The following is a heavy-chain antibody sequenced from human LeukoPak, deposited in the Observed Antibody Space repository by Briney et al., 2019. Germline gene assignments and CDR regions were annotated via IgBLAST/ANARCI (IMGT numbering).Heavy chain of an antibody. CDR1: GYTFTGYY. Sequence: ASVKVSCKASGYTFTGYYMHWVRQAPGQGLEWMGRINLNSGGTNYAQKFQGRVTMTRDTSISTAYMELSRLRSDDTAVYYCARDLGYCSSTSCYFYYYYMDVWGKGTTVTVSS. J-gene: IGHJ6*03. V-gene: IGHV1-2*06. CDR2: INLNSGGT. D-gene: IGHD2-2*01. CDR3: ARDLGYCSSTSCYFYYYYMDV.